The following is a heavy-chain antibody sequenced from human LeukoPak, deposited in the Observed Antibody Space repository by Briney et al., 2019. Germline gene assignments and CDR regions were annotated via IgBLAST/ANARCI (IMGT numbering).Heavy chain of an antibody. CDR1: GFTFSSYA. V-gene: IGHV3-23*01. D-gene: IGHD3-9*01. CDR3: AKSYDVLTGYFDF. J-gene: IGHJ4*02. CDR2: ISLGGDYS. Sequence: GGSLRLSCAASGFTFSSYAMSWVRRSPGKGLEWVSAISLGGDYSYYADSVKGRFTISRDNSKNTLYLQINGLRAEDTAVYYCAKSYDVLTGYFDFWGQGTLVTVSS.